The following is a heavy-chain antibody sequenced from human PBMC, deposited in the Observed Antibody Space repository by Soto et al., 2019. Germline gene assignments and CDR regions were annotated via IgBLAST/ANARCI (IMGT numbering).Heavy chain of an antibody. V-gene: IGHV3-7*03. CDR2: IKEDGSQM. CDR1: GFTFSDYW. CDR3: ERGYCSSGTCPTLDF. J-gene: IGHJ4*02. Sequence: PGGSLRLSCAASGFTFSDYWMTWVRQAPGKGLEWVANIKEDGSQMFYLDSVKGRFTVSRDNAKNSLYLQMNYPRAEDTAVYYCERGYCSSGTCPTLDFWGQGTLATVYS. D-gene: IGHD2-15*01.